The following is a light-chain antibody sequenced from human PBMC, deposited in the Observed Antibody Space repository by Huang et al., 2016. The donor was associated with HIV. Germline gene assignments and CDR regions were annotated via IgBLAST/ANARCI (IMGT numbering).Light chain of an antibody. J-gene: IGKJ1*01. CDR3: LQYATSPRT. V-gene: IGKV3-20*01. Sequence: IVLTQSPGTLSLSSGERATLSCRASQSLTYNNLAWYQQKPGQAPRLLVYAASTMATGIPDRFSGSGSGSDFTLTISRLEPEDFAVYFCLQYATSPRTFGQGTKVEIK. CDR2: AAS. CDR1: QSLTYNN.